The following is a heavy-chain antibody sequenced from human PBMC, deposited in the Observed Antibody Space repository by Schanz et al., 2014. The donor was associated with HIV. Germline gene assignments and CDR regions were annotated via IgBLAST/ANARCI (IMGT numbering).Heavy chain of an antibody. CDR3: AKDRITGTTGVPYYYYGMDV. D-gene: IGHD1-7*01. J-gene: IGHJ6*02. CDR2: TWYDGSNK. Sequence: QLSESGGDLVRPGGSLRLSCAASGFSFSTYPMAWVRQAPGKGLEWVAVTWYDGSNKYYADSVKGRFTISRDNSKNTLYLQMNSLRAEDTAVYYCAKDRITGTTGVPYYYYGMDVWGQGTTVTVSS. CDR1: GFSFSTYP. V-gene: IGHV3-30*02.